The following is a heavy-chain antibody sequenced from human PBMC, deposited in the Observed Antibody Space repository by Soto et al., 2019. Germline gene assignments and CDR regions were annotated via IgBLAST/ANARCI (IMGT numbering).Heavy chain of an antibody. V-gene: IGHV3-66*01. CDR2: IYSGGST. CDR1: GFTVSSHY. CDR3: ARDRTISDYRSSGALGL. Sequence: EVPLVESGGGLVQPGGSLRLSCAASGFTVSSHYMSWVRQAPGKGLEWVSVIYSGGSTYYAKSVTGRFIISRDNSNSTVYLQMNSLRAEDTAVYYCARDRTISDYRSSGALGLWGQGTLVSVSS. J-gene: IGHJ4*02. D-gene: IGHD6-6*01.